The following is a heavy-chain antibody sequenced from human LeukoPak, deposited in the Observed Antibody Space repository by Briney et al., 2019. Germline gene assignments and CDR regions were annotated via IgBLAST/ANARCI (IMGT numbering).Heavy chain of an antibody. J-gene: IGHJ4*02. CDR3: AKGAFHYGSGSYYKYFDY. CDR2: INHSGST. CDR1: GGSFSGYY. Sequence: SETLSLTCAVYGGSFSGYYWSWIRQPPGKGLEWIGEINHSGSTNYNPSLKSRVTISVDTSKNQFSLKLSSVTAADTAVYYCAKGAFHYGSGSYYKYFDYWGQGTLVTVSS. V-gene: IGHV4-34*01. D-gene: IGHD3-10*01.